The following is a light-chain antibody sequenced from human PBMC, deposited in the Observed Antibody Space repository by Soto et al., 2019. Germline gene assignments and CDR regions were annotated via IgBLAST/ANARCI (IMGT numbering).Light chain of an antibody. J-gene: IGLJ3*02. CDR1: NSNIGRYS. CDR3: ASWDDNMNGPL. Sequence: QSVLTQPPSLSGTPGQRVTSSCSGSNSNIGRYSVNWYQHFPGTAPKILIYSDDERPSGVPDRFSGSKSGTSASLAISGLKSEDEAEYYCASWDDNMNGPLFGGGTKLNVL. CDR2: SDD. V-gene: IGLV1-44*01.